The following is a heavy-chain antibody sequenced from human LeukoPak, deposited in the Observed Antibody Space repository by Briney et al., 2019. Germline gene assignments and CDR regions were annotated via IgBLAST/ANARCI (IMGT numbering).Heavy chain of an antibody. Sequence: KPSETLSLTCTVSGGSISRYYWSWIRQPPGKGLEWIGYIYYSGSTNYNPSLKSRVTISVDTSKNQFSLKLSSVTAADTAVYYCARGCWYCDILTGYLRGTGYFDLWGRGTLVTVSS. CDR3: ARGCWYCDILTGYLRGTGYFDL. J-gene: IGHJ2*01. D-gene: IGHD3-9*01. V-gene: IGHV4-59*01. CDR1: GGSISRYY. CDR2: IYYSGST.